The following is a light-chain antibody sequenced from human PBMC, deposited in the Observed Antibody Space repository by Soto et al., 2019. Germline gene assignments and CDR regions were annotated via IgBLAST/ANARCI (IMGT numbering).Light chain of an antibody. CDR3: KQYNSYSWT. CDR2: DAY. J-gene: IGKJ1*01. Sequence: DIQMTQSPSTLSASVGDRVTITCRASQSISSWLAWYQQKPGKAPKLLIYDAYSLESGVPSRFSGSGSGTEFTLTIRSLQPDDFATYYCKQYNSYSWTVGQGPKVDI. CDR1: QSISSW. V-gene: IGKV1-5*01.